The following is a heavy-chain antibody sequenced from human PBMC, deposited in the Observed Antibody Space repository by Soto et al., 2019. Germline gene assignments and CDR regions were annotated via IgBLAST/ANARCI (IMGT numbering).Heavy chain of an antibody. J-gene: IGHJ4*01. CDR2: IYYSGST. CDR3: AGAPYYVLIWNFHYLDF. D-gene: IGHD3-10*02. CDR1: GGSISGHY. V-gene: IGHV4-59*08. Sequence: QVQLQESGPGLVKPSETLSLTCSVSGGSISGHYWSWVRQTPGKGLEWIGYIYYSGSTNYNPSLTSRATIPVDSSKHQFSLGLTSLTAANTALYYCAGAPYYVLIWNFHYLDFW.